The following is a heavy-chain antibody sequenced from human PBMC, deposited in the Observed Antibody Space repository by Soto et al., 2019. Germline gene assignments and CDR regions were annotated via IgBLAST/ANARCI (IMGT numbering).Heavy chain of an antibody. Sequence: GASVKVSCKASGGTFSSYAISWVRQAPGQGLEWMGGIIPIFGTANYAQKFQGRVTITADESTSTAYMELSSLRSEDTAVYYCARDRAVAGQGVFDYWGQGTLVTVSS. CDR1: GGTFSSYA. D-gene: IGHD6-19*01. V-gene: IGHV1-69*13. CDR2: IIPIFGTA. CDR3: ARDRAVAGQGVFDY. J-gene: IGHJ4*02.